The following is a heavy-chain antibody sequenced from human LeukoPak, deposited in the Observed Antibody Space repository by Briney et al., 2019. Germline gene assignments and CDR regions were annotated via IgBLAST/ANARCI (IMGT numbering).Heavy chain of an antibody. D-gene: IGHD5-24*01. V-gene: IGHV4-59*01. Sequence: SETLSLTCTVSSGSISGYYWSWIRQPPGKGLEWIGYIYHSGSAIYNPSLKSRVTISVDTSKNQFSLKVTSVTAADTAVYYCARVEMAARRFDPWGQGTLVTVSS. CDR3: ARVEMAARRFDP. CDR1: SGSISGYY. J-gene: IGHJ5*02. CDR2: IYHSGSA.